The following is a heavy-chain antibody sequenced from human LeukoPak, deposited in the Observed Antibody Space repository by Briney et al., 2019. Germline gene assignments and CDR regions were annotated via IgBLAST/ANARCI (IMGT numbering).Heavy chain of an antibody. V-gene: IGHV1-8*01. CDR3: ARALSWTTESYYYMDV. Sequence: ASVKVSCKASGYTFTSYDMNWVRQATGQGLEWMGWMNPNSGNTGYAQNFQGRVTMTMNTSITTAYMELSSLRSEDTAAYYCARALSWTTESYYYMDVWGKGTTVTVSS. CDR1: GYTFTSYD. CDR2: MNPNSGNT. J-gene: IGHJ6*03. D-gene: IGHD3/OR15-3a*01.